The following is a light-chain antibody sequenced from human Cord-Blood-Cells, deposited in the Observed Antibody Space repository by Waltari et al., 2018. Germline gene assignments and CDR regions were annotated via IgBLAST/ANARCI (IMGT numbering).Light chain of an antibody. J-gene: IGLJ3*02. Sequence: SVLTQPPSASGSPGQRVTIPCSGSSSNIGSNYVYWYQQLPGTAPKLLIYRNNQRPSGVPDRFSGSKSGTSASLAIGGLRSEDEADYYCAAWDDGLSGPVFGGGTKLTVL. V-gene: IGLV1-47*01. CDR1: SSNIGSNY. CDR2: RNN. CDR3: AAWDDGLSGPV.